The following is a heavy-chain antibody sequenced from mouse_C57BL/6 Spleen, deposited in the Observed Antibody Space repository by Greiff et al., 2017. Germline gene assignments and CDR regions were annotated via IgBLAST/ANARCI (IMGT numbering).Heavy chain of an antibody. CDR3: ARSNYGNHYAMDY. CDR1: GYAFSSYW. J-gene: IGHJ4*01. Sequence: QVQLQQSGAELVKPGASVKISCKASGYAFSSYWMNWVKQRPGKGLEWIGQIYPGDGDTNYNGKFKGKATLTADKSSSTAYMQLSSLTSEDSAVYFCARSNYGNHYAMDYWGQGTSVTVAS. D-gene: IGHD2-1*01. V-gene: IGHV1-80*01. CDR2: IYPGDGDT.